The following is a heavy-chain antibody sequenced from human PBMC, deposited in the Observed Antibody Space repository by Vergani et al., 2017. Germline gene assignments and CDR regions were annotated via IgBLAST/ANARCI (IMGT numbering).Heavy chain of an antibody. Sequence: QVQLVQSGAEVKKPGASVKVSCKASGYTFTSYGISWVRQAHGQGLEWMGWISAYNGNTNYAQKLQGRVTMTTDTSTSTAYMELRSLRSDDTAVYYCARDPDIVVVPAAPYYYYYYGMDVWGQGTTVTVSS. CDR3: ARDPDIVVVPAAPYYYYYYGMDV. J-gene: IGHJ6*02. CDR1: GYTFTSYG. V-gene: IGHV1-18*04. CDR2: ISAYNGNT. D-gene: IGHD2-2*01.